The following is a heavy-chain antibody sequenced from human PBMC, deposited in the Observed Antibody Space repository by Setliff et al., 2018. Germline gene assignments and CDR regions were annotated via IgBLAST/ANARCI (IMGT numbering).Heavy chain of an antibody. V-gene: IGHV3-23*01. J-gene: IGHJ3*02. CDR2: IRSNGGAT. CDR3: AKDSTGRDAFDI. Sequence: GGSLRLSCEASGFTFSSYAMNWVRQAPGKGLEWVSGIRSNGGATYYAHSVRGRFTISRDNSKSTLYLELDSLRAEDTAIYYCAKDSTGRDAFDIWGHGTMVT. CDR1: GFTFSSYA.